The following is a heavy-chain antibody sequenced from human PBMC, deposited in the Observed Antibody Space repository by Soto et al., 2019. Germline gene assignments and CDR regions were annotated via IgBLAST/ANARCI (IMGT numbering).Heavy chain of an antibody. CDR2: ISGSGGST. J-gene: IGHJ6*02. Sequence: QPGGSLRLSCAASGFTFSSYAMSWVRQAPGKGLEWVSAISGSGGSTYYADSVKGRFTISRDNSKNTLYLQMNSLRAEDTAVYYCAKDALAPVVVPAAPNPSYYYYYGMDVWGQGTTVTVSS. V-gene: IGHV3-23*01. CDR3: AKDALAPVVVPAAPNPSYYYYYGMDV. D-gene: IGHD2-2*01. CDR1: GFTFSSYA.